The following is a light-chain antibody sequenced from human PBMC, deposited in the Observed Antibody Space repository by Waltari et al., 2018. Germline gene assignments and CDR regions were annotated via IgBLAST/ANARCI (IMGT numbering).Light chain of an antibody. CDR1: QSISKY. Sequence: EIMLTQSPGTLSLSPGGRATLSCRASQSISKYLAWYQQKPGQAPRLLIYDAASRATGIPDRFSGSGSGTDFSLTISRLEPEDSAVYYCQKYGTLPATFGQGTKVEIK. CDR3: QKYGTLPAT. J-gene: IGKJ1*01. CDR2: DAA. V-gene: IGKV3-20*01.